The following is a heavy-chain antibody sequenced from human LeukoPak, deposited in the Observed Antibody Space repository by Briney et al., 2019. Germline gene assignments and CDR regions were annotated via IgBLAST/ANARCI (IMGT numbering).Heavy chain of an antibody. D-gene: IGHD3-22*01. CDR3: ARGYYDSSGYYY. CDR1: GYTFTGCY. J-gene: IGHJ4*02. Sequence: ASVKVSCRASGYTFTGCYMHWVRQAPGQGLEWMGWINPNSGGTNYAQKFQGRVTMTRDTSISTAYMELSRLRSDDTAVYYCARGYYDSSGYYYWGRGTLVTVSS. V-gene: IGHV1-2*02. CDR2: INPNSGGT.